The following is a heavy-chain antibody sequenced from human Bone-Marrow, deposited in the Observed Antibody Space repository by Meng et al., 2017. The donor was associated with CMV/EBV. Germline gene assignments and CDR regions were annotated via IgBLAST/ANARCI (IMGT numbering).Heavy chain of an antibody. V-gene: IGHV4-61*08. J-gene: IGHJ4*02. CDR3: ARDSLRLQLDY. CDR2: IYYSGST. D-gene: IGHD4-11*01. Sequence: SETLSLTCTVSGGSVSRGGFYWSWIRQPPGKGLEWIRYIYYSGSTNYNPSLKSRVTISVDTSKNQFSLKLSSVTAADTAVYYCARDSLRLQLDYWGQGTLVTVSS. CDR1: GGSVSRGGFY.